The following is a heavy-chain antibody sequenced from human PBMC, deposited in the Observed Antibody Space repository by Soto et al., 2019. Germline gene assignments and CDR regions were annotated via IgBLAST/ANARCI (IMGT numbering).Heavy chain of an antibody. CDR2: IYPSDSDT. J-gene: IGHJ4*02. V-gene: IGHV5-51*01. Sequence: PGESPKPSCQFSVYLFPDYLIALVLQLPGKGLELVGIIYPSDSDTRYRPSFQGQVTISADKSISSAYLQWSSLSASDTAMYDCARGGVSTRTFDDWGQGTPVTVSS. CDR1: VYLFPDYL. D-gene: IGHD3-3*01. CDR3: ARGGVSTRTFDD.